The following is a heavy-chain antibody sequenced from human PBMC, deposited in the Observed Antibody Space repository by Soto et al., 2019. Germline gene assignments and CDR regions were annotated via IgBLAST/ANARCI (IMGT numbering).Heavy chain of an antibody. J-gene: IGHJ1*01. D-gene: IGHD3-22*01. CDR2: ITGSGGST. CDR3: AIQDRSGYYSLQP. V-gene: IGHV3-23*01. Sequence: XGSLRLSCAASGVTLTNYAMTWVRQAPGKGLEWVSAITGSGGSTYTADSVRGRFFISRDNSKNTLFLQMNSLRAEDTAEYYCAIQDRSGYYSLQPWGQGTLVTVSS. CDR1: GVTLTNYA.